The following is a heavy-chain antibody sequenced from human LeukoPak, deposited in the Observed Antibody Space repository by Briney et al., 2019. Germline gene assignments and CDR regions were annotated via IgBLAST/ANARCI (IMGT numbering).Heavy chain of an antibody. V-gene: IGHV3-23*01. Sequence: GGSLRLSCATSGFTFSSYSMSWVRQAPGKGLEWVSVIGGGGDTSTYYADSVKGRFTISRDNSKNTLYLHMNSLRAEDTAVYYCATRGIGAGWGQGTLVNVSS. CDR2: IGGGGDTST. CDR1: GFTFSSYS. J-gene: IGHJ4*02. D-gene: IGHD6-13*01. CDR3: ATRGIGAG.